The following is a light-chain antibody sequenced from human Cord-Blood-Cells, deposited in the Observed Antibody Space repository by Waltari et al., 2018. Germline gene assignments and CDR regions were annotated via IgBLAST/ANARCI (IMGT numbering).Light chain of an antibody. J-gene: IGKJ1*01. CDR3: QQYNSYSRT. CDR1: QSISSW. Sequence: DIQMTQYPSTLSASVADRVTITCRPSQSISSWLAWYQQKPGKAPKLLIYDASSLESGVPSRFSGSGSGTEYTLTISSLQPDDFATYYCQQYNSYSRTFGQGTKVEIK. V-gene: IGKV1-5*01. CDR2: DAS.